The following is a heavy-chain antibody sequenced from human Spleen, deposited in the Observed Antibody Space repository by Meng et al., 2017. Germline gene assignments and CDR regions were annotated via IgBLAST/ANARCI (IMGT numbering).Heavy chain of an antibody. CDR1: GDSINFYY. Sequence: GSLRLSCTVSGDSINFYYWSWIRQPPGKGLEWIGYIYSTGSTNYSPSLKSRVTISVDTSNQFSLKLTSVTAADTAVYYCARSRRTSYYDSSGYVDYWGQGTLVTVSS. CDR2: IYSTGST. CDR3: ARSRRTSYYDSSGYVDY. D-gene: IGHD3-22*01. V-gene: IGHV4-59*01. J-gene: IGHJ4*02.